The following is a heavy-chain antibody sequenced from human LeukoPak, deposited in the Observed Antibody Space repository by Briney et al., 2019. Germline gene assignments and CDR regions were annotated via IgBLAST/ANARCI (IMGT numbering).Heavy chain of an antibody. CDR1: GFTFSSYG. D-gene: IGHD3-16*01. CDR3: ASLYSSVDY. Sequence: GGTLRLSCAASGFTFSSYGMHWVRQAPGKGLEWVADIWYDGSNKHYADSVKGRFTISRDNSKNTLYLQMNSLRAEDTAVYYCASLYSSVDYWGQGTLVTVSS. J-gene: IGHJ4*02. V-gene: IGHV3-33*01. CDR2: IWYDGSNK.